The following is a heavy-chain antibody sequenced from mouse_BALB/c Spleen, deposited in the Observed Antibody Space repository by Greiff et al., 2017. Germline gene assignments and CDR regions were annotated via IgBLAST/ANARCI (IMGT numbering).Heavy chain of an antibody. CDR2: ISSGSSTI. V-gene: IGHV5-17*02. J-gene: IGHJ1*01. D-gene: IGHD2-1*01. Sequence: DVKLVESGGGLVQPGGSRKLSCAASGFTFSSFGMHWVRQAPEKGLEWVAYISSGSSTIYYADTVKGRFTISRDNPKNTLFLQMTSLRSEDTAMYYCARGGGNYVWYFDVWGAGTTVTVSS. CDR1: GFTFSSFG. CDR3: ARGGGNYVWYFDV.